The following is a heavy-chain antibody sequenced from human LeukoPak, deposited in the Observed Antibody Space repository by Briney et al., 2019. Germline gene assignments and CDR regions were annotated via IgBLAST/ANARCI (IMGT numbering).Heavy chain of an antibody. CDR1: GGSFSGYY. J-gene: IGHJ5*02. CDR2: INHSGST. Sequence: PSETLSLTCAVYGGSFSGYYWSWIRQPPGKGLEWIGEINHSGSTNYNPSLKSRVTISVDTSKNQFSLKLSSVTAADTAVYYCARARKGSISSGCWFDPWGQGTLVTVSS. CDR3: ARARKGSISSGCWFDP. D-gene: IGHD6-6*01. V-gene: IGHV4-34*01.